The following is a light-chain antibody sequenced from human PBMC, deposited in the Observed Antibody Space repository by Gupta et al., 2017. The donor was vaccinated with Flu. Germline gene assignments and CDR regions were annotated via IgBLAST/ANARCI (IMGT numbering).Light chain of an antibody. J-gene: IGKJ1*01. V-gene: IGKV3-15*01. CDR1: QSVSSN. Sequence: EIVMTQSPATLSVSPGERATLSCRASQSVSSNLAWYQQKPGQAPRLLIYGASTRATGIPARFSGSGYGTEFTHTISNLQSEDFAVYYCQQYNNWPETFGQGTKVEIK. CDR2: GAS. CDR3: QQYNNWPET.